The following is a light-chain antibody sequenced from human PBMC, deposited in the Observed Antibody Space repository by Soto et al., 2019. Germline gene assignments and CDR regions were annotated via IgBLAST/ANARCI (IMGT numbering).Light chain of an antibody. CDR2: GAS. CDR3: QQYNNWPPIT. J-gene: IGKJ5*01. Sequence: EIVMTQSPGTLSLSSDKRTNLFCXXSQSVSSNLAWYQQKPGQAPRLLIYGASTRATGIPARFSGSGSGTEFTLTISSLQSEDFAVYYCQQYNNWPPITFGQGARLEIK. CDR1: QSVSSN. V-gene: IGKV3-15*01.